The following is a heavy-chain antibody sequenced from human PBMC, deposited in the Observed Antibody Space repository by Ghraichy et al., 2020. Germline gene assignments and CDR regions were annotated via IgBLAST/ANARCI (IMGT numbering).Heavy chain of an antibody. V-gene: IGHV4-39*01. J-gene: IGHJ5*02. CDR1: GGSISSSSYY. D-gene: IGHD2-2*01. Sequence: SETLSLTCTVSGGSISSSSYYWGWIRQPPGKGLEWIGSMSYSGSTYYNPSLKSRVTISVDTSKNQFSLKLSSVTAADTAVYYCARLLPAALGWFDPWGQGTLVTVSS. CDR3: ARLLPAALGWFDP. CDR2: MSYSGST.